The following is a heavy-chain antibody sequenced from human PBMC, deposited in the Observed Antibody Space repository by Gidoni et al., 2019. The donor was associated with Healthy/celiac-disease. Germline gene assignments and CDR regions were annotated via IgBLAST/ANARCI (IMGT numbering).Heavy chain of an antibody. CDR1: GFTFDDYA. CDR3: AKDMRPMVRGGDFDY. D-gene: IGHD3-10*01. CDR2: ISWNSGSI. Sequence: EVPLVESGGGLVQPGRSLRLSCAASGFTFDDYAMHWVRQAPGKGLEWVSGISWNSGSIGYADSVKGRFTISRDNAKNSLYLQMNSLRAEDTALYYCAKDMRPMVRGGDFDYWGQGTLVTVSS. V-gene: IGHV3-9*01. J-gene: IGHJ4*02.